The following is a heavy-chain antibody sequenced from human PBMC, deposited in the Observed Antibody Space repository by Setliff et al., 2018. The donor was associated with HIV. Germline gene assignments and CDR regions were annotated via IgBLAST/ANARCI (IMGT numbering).Heavy chain of an antibody. CDR3: ARHRIVKAYYHYMDV. Sequence: PGESLKISCKGSGYSFTSYWIGWVRQMPGKGLEWMGIIYPGDSDTRYSPSFQGQVTISADKSISTVYLRWSSLKASDTAMYYCARHRIVKAYYHYMDVWGKGTTVTVSS. D-gene: IGHD3-16*02. J-gene: IGHJ6*03. V-gene: IGHV5-51*01. CDR1: GYSFTSYW. CDR2: IYPGDSDT.